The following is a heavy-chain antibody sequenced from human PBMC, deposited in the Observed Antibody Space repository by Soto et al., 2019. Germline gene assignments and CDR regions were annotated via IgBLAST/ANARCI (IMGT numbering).Heavy chain of an antibody. J-gene: IGHJ6*02. CDR3: ATLNIVVVPAAITNGMDV. V-gene: IGHV1-69*01. Sequence: QVQLVQSGAEVKKPGSSVKVSCKASGGTFSSYAISWVRQAPGQGLEWMGGIIPIFGTANYAQKFQGRVTITADESTSTAYMELSSLRSEDTAVYYRATLNIVVVPAAITNGMDVWGQGTTVTVSS. D-gene: IGHD2-2*02. CDR2: IIPIFGTA. CDR1: GGTFSSYA.